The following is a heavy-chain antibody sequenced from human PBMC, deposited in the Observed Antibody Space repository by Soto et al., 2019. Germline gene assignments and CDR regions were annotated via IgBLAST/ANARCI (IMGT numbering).Heavy chain of an antibody. CDR1: GNTFTSYY. J-gene: IGHJ6*02. Sequence: QVQLVQSGAEVKKPVASVKVSCKALGNTFTSYYIHWVRQAPGQGLEWMGIINPSGSYTSYAQKFDGRVTMTRDTSTSTVYMELSSLRSEDTAVYYCARDIPPDGMDVWGQGTTVTVSS. V-gene: IGHV1-46*01. CDR3: ARDIPPDGMDV. CDR2: INPSGSYT.